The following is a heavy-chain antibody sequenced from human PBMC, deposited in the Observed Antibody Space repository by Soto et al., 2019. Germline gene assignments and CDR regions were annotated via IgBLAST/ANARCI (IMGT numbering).Heavy chain of an antibody. J-gene: IGHJ4*02. D-gene: IGHD6-19*01. CDR2: VSHDGRNT. CDR1: GFTFSDYA. CDR3: AKGGRQWLVTSDFNY. Sequence: VQLVESGGGVVQPGRSLRLSCAASGFTFSDYAMHWVRQAPGTGLEWVAVVSHDGRNTHYADSVKGGFTISRDSSKNAISLEMTSLRAEDTAVYYCAKGGRQWLVTSDFNYWGQGALVTVSS. V-gene: IGHV3-30*18.